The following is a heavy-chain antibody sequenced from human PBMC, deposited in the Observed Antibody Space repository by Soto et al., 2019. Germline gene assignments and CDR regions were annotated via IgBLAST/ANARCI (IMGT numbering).Heavy chain of an antibody. CDR2: MNPNSGNT. V-gene: IGHV1-8*01. J-gene: IGHJ6*03. D-gene: IGHD3-3*01. CDR3: ARALRITIFGVPRNYYYYMDV. CDR1: GYTFTSYD. Sequence: GASVKVSCKTSGYTFTSYDINWVRQATEQGLEWMGWMNPNSGNTGYAQKFQGRVTMTRNTSISTAYMELSSLRSEDTAVYYCARALRITIFGVPRNYYYYMDVWGKGTTVTVSS.